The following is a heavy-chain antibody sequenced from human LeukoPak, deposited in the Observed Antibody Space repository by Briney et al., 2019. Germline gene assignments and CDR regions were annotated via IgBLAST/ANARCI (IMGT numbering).Heavy chain of an antibody. CDR1: GFTFSSYG. CDR2: ISYDGSNK. CDR3: AKAKRDTMIVVVIPAYYYYGMDV. V-gene: IGHV3-30*18. Sequence: GGSLRLSCAASGFTFSSYGMHWVRQAQGKGLEGVAVISYDGSNKYYADSVKGRFTISRDNSKNTLYLQMNSLRAEDTAVYYCAKAKRDTMIVVVIPAYYYYGMDVWGQGTTVTVSS. D-gene: IGHD3-22*01. J-gene: IGHJ6*02.